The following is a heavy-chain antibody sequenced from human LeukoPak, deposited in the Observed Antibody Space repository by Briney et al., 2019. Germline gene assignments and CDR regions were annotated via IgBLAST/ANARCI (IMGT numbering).Heavy chain of an antibody. Sequence: GGSLRLSCAASGFTFSDYYMSWIRQAPGKGLEWISYISSSGSYTIYADSVKGRFTFSRDNAKNSLYLQMNSLRAEDTAVYYCARLKYGSPQHWGQGTLVTVSS. V-gene: IGHV3-11*06. CDR3: ARLKYGSPQH. J-gene: IGHJ1*01. CDR2: ISSSGSYT. D-gene: IGHD1-26*01. CDR1: GFTFSDYY.